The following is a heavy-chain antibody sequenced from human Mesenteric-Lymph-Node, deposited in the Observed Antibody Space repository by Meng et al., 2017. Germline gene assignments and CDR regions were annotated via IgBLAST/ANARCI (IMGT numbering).Heavy chain of an antibody. CDR1: GFTFSSYS. J-gene: IGHJ4*02. CDR2: ISSSSSYI. D-gene: IGHD3-22*01. V-gene: IGHV3-21*01. Sequence: GESLKISCAASGFTFSSYSMNWVRQAPGKGLEWVSSISSSSSYIYYADSVKGRFTISRDNAKNSLYLQMNSLRAEDTAVYYCAREDGGYYDSSGYLFFDYWGQGTLVTVSS. CDR3: AREDGGYYDSSGYLFFDY.